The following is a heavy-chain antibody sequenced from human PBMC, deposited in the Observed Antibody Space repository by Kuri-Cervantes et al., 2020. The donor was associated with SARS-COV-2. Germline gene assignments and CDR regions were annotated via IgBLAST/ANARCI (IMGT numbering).Heavy chain of an antibody. D-gene: IGHD2-2*01. CDR3: ARSRGYCSSTSCFYYYGMDV. CDR2: IYTSGST. V-gene: IGHV4-4*07. J-gene: IGHJ6*02. Sequence: SETLSLTCTVSGGSISSYYCSWIRQPAGKGLEWIGRIYTSGSTNYNPSLKSRVTMSVDTSKIQFSLKLSSVTAADTAVYYCARSRGYCSSTSCFYYYGMDVWGQGTTVTVSS. CDR1: GGSISSYY.